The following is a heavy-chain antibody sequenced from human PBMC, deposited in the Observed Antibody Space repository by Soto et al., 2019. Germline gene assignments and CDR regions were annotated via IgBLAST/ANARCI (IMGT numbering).Heavy chain of an antibody. V-gene: IGHV4-61*01. J-gene: IGHJ5*02. CDR2: IYYSGST. Sequence: QVQLQESGPGLVKPSETLSLTCTVSGDSVTSGNYYWSWIRQPPGKGLEWIGYIYYSGSTNYNPSLKSRVTISVDTSKNQFSLKVTSVTAADSAVYFCARIPVDTYMINWFDPWGQGTLVTVSS. CDR1: GDSVTSGNYY. CDR3: ARIPVDTYMINWFDP. D-gene: IGHD5-18*01.